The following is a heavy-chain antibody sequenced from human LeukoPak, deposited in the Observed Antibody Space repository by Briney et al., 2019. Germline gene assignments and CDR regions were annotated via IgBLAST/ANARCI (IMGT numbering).Heavy chain of an antibody. V-gene: IGHV4-39*01. D-gene: IGHD3-10*01. CDR2: RYYSGNT. J-gene: IGHJ4*02. Sequence: PSETLSLTCTVTGGSISSSDYKWGWIRQPARKGREWIGNRYYSGNTYYDPSLKSRVTISVDTSKNQFSLKVSSVTAADTAVYYCARRVFGSGRHDYWGQGTLVTVSS. CDR1: GGSISSSDYK. CDR3: ARRVFGSGRHDY.